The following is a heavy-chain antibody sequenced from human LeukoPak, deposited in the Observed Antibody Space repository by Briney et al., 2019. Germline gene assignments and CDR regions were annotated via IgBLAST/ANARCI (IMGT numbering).Heavy chain of an antibody. D-gene: IGHD4-17*01. CDR3: ARATTVTTGFDY. CDR1: GGSITSYY. J-gene: IGHJ4*02. V-gene: IGHV4-59*01. Sequence: KPSETLSLTCTVSGGSITSYYWSWIRQPPGKGLEWIGYIYYSGSTNYNPSLKSRVTISVDMSKNQFSLKLSSVTAADTAVYYCARATTVTTGFDYWGQGTLVTVSS. CDR2: IYYSGST.